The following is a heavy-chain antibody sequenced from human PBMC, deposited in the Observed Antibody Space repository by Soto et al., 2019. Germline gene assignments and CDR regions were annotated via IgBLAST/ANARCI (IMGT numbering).Heavy chain of an antibody. CDR1: GGTFNTYA. Sequence: QVHLVQSGAEMKKPGSSVKVSCQSSGGTFNTYAMNWVRQAPGQGPEWMGDISPMFGAANYAPKFQGRVTITADESTGTSYMQLSSLTSEATALYSCAREVQVHTPAFVYWGQGTLVTVSS. CDR3: AREVQVHTPAFVY. J-gene: IGHJ4*02. D-gene: IGHD3-10*01. CDR2: ISPMFGAA. V-gene: IGHV1-69*19.